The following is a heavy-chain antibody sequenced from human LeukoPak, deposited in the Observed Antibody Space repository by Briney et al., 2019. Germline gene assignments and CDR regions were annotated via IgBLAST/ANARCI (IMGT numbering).Heavy chain of an antibody. CDR2: IYYSGSP. CDR3: ARRYCTSISCYLSAFDI. D-gene: IGHD2-2*01. J-gene: IGHJ3*02. CDR1: GDSISGYY. V-gene: IGHV4-59*01. Sequence: SETLSLTCTVSGDSISGYYWSWIRQPPGKGLEWIGYIYYSGSPSYNPSLKSRVTISIDTSKNQFSLKLNSVTAADTAVYYRARRYCTSISCYLSAFDIWGQGTMVTVSS.